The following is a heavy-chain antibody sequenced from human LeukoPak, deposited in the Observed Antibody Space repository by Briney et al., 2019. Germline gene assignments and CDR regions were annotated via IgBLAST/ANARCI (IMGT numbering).Heavy chain of an antibody. Sequence: NSGGSLRLSCAASGFTFSSYSMNWVRQAPGKGLEWVSSISSSSSYIYYADSVKGRFTIPRDNAKNSLYLQMNSLRAEDTAVYYCARVYCSSTSCYYEVFDYWGQGTLVTVSS. CDR3: ARVYCSSTSCYYEVFDY. J-gene: IGHJ4*02. CDR1: GFTFSSYS. CDR2: ISSSSSYI. V-gene: IGHV3-21*01. D-gene: IGHD2-2*01.